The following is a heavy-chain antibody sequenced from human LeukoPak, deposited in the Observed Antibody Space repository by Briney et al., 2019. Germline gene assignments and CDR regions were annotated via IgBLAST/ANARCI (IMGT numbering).Heavy chain of an antibody. Sequence: PGGSPRLSCAASGFTFSSYWMSWVRQAPGKGLEWVANIKQDGSEKYYVDSVKGRFTTSRDNAKNSLYLQMNSLRAEDTAVYYCARDTIMITFGGVPDYWGQGTLVTVSS. V-gene: IGHV3-7*01. CDR3: ARDTIMITFGGVPDY. J-gene: IGHJ4*02. CDR1: GFTFSSYW. CDR2: IKQDGSEK. D-gene: IGHD3-16*01.